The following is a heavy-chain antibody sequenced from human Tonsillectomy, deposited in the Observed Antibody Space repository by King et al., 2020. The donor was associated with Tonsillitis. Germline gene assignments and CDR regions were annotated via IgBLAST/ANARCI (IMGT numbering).Heavy chain of an antibody. D-gene: IGHD3-10*01. CDR3: ARDQLDSRSYPLFDF. CDR1: GFTFSSFE. J-gene: IGHJ4*02. CDR2: SSSSGSTI. V-gene: IGHV3-48*03. Sequence: VQLVESGGGLVQPGGSLRLSCAASGFTFSSFEMNWVRQAPGKGLEWVSYSSSSGSTIYYADSVKGRFTSSRDNAKNSLYLQMNSLRAEDTAVYYCARDQLDSRSYPLFDFWGQGTLVTVSS.